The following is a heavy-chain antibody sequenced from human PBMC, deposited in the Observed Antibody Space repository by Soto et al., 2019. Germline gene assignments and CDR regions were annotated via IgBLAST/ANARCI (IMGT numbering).Heavy chain of an antibody. Sequence: ASVKVSCKASGYTFTTYHMHWVRQAPGQGLEWMGIINPSGGSTRYAQKFQGRVTMTRDTSTSTVYMELSSLRSEDTAVYYCVRVGPGYYDSSGYPQGAFDIWGQGTMVTVS. J-gene: IGHJ3*02. V-gene: IGHV1-46*03. D-gene: IGHD3-22*01. CDR2: INPSGGST. CDR3: VRVGPGYYDSSGYPQGAFDI. CDR1: GYTFTTYH.